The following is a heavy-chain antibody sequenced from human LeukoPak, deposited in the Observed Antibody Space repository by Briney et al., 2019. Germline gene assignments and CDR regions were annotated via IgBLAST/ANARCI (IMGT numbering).Heavy chain of an antibody. D-gene: IGHD6-19*01. CDR2: ISSSSSTI. Sequence: GGSLRLSCAASGFTFSSYSMNWVRQAPGKGLEWVSYISSSSSTIYYADSVKGRFTISRDNAKNSLYLQMNSLRAEDTAVYYCARPLRYSSGLLYYGMDVWGQGTTVTVSS. CDR1: GFTFSSYS. CDR3: ARPLRYSSGLLYYGMDV. V-gene: IGHV3-48*01. J-gene: IGHJ6*02.